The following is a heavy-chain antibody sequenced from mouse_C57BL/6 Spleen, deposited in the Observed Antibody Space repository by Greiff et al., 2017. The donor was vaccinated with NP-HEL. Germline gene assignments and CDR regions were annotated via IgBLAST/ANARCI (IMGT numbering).Heavy chain of an antibody. CDR1: GYTFTSYW. CDR2: IHPSDSDT. D-gene: IGHD1-1*01. Sequence: QVHVKQSGAELVKPGASVKVSCKASGYTFTSYWMHWVKQRPGQGLEWIGRIHPSDSDTNYNQKFKGKATLTVDKSSSTAYMQLSSLTSEDSAVYYCAMGAGYYGSSYGYFDVWGTGTTVTVSS. J-gene: IGHJ1*03. V-gene: IGHV1-74*01. CDR3: AMGAGYYGSSYGYFDV.